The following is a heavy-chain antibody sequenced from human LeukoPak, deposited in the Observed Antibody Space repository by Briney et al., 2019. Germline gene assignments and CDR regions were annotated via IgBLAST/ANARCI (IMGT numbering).Heavy chain of an antibody. J-gene: IGHJ4*02. V-gene: IGHV4-59*08. D-gene: IGHD3-22*01. CDR2: IYYSGST. CDR3: ARQGTMKDFDY. CDR1: GGSITSYD. Sequence: SETLSLTCTVSGGSITSYDWSWIRQSPGKGLEWIWYIYYSGSTNYNPPLKSRVTISLDTSKNQFSLKLSSVIAADTAVYYCARQGTMKDFDYWGQGTLVTVSS.